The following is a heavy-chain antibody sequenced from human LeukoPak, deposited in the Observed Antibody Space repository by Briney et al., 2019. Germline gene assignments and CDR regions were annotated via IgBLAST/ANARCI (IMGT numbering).Heavy chain of an antibody. D-gene: IGHD6-13*01. Sequence: GGSLRLSCAASGFTFSSYTMNWVRQAPGKGLEWVSSISGSSRHKYYADSVKGRFTISRDNAKNSLYLQMDSLRAEDTAVYYCARTANFAAGYYIDYWGQGTLVTVSS. V-gene: IGHV3-21*01. CDR2: ISGSSRHK. J-gene: IGHJ4*02. CDR3: ARTANFAAGYYIDY. CDR1: GFTFSSYT.